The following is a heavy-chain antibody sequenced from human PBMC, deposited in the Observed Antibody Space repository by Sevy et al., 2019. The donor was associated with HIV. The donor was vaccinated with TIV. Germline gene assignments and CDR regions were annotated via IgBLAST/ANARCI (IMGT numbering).Heavy chain of an antibody. J-gene: IGHJ5*02. D-gene: IGHD3-10*01. CDR1: GFSFEDYA. CDR3: GKGKYGSGIGWLDP. V-gene: IGHV3-9*01. Sequence: GGSLRLSCAASGFSFEDYAMHWVRQVPGRGLEWVSGLPWNGDNLGYGDSVKGRFTISRDNAKNSLYLQMNSLRLEDSALYYCGKGKYGSGIGWLDPWGQGTQVTVSS. CDR2: LPWNGDNL.